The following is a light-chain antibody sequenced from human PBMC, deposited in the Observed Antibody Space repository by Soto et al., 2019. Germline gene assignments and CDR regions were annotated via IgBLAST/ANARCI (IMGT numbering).Light chain of an antibody. CDR2: WAS. J-gene: IGKJ1*01. CDR1: ESVFYSYNNYNY. CDR3: QEYLNSLPA. V-gene: IGKV4-1*01. Sequence: IVMTQSPDSLAVSLGERANINCKSRESVFYSYNNYNYLAWYQQKQGQPXKXXIYWASTRASGVPDRFSVSVSGTEFTITIRSLQAEDGEVDYGQEYLNSLPAFGQGTKVDI.